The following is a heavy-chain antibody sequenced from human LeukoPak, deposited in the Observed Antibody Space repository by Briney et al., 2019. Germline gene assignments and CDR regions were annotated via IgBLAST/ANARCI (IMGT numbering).Heavy chain of an antibody. D-gene: IGHD2-2*01. CDR1: GGSISSGSYY. V-gene: IGHV4-61*01. CDR3: ARVQYCSSTGCYGGQDWSFDY. CDR2: IYYSGST. J-gene: IGHJ4*02. Sequence: TSQTLSLTCTVSGGSISSGSYYWSWIRQPPGKGLEWIGYIYYSGSTNYNPSLKSRVTILVDTSKNQFSLKLSSVTAADTAVYYCARVQYCSSTGCYGGQDWSFDYWGQGTLVTVSS.